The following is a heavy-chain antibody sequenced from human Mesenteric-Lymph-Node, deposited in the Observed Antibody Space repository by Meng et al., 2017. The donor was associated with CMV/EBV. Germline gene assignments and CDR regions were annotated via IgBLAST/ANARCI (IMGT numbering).Heavy chain of an antibody. CDR2: ISSNESVI. Sequence: GGSLRLSCAASGFSFSDYYMSWIRQAPGKGLEWISSISSNESVIYYGDSVKGRFTIARDNAKNSLHLQMSSLRAEDTAVYYCARGVWVGYCPNVLCFNNWFDPWGQGTLVTVSS. D-gene: IGHD2-8*01. CDR1: GFSFSDYY. V-gene: IGHV3-11*01. J-gene: IGHJ5*02. CDR3: ARGVWVGYCPNVLCFNNWFDP.